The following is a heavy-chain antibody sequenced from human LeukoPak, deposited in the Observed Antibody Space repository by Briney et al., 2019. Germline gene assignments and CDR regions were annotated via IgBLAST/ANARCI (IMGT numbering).Heavy chain of an antibody. D-gene: IGHD6-19*01. CDR2: MNPNSGNT. CDR1: GYTFTSCD. V-gene: IGHV1-8*01. J-gene: IGHJ4*02. Sequence: ASVKLSCKASGYTFTSCDNNWVRQANGQGLEWMGWMNPNSGNTGYAQKFQGRVTMTRNTSISIAYMELSSLRSEDTAVYYCARRTRSSSGWYHYWGRGTLVTVSS. CDR3: ARRTRSSSGWYHY.